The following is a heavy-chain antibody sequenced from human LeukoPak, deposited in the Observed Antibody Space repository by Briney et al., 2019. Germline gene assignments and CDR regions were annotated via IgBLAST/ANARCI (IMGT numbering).Heavy chain of an antibody. CDR2: IFPGDSDT. CDR3: ATSESQTRFDY. D-gene: IGHD1/OR15-1a*01. V-gene: IGHV5-51*01. Sequence: GESLKISCKGSGYSFTSYWIGWVRQMPGKGLEWMGIIFPGDSDTLYSRSFEGQVTISADKSITTAYLQWSSLKASDTAIYYCATSESQTRFDYWGQGTLVTVSS. CDR1: GYSFTSYW. J-gene: IGHJ4*02.